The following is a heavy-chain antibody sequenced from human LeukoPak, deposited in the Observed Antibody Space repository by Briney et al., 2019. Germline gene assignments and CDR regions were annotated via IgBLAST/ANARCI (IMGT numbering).Heavy chain of an antibody. Sequence: SQTLSLTCTVSGGSISSGSYYWSWIRQPAGKGLEWIGRIYTSGSTNYNPSLQGRVTISLDAAKHQFSLRLNSMTATDTAMYYCARLLIGHCSGDSCSNIFDYWGPGTLVTVSS. CDR1: GGSISSGSYY. V-gene: IGHV4-61*02. D-gene: IGHD2-15*01. CDR2: IYTSGST. J-gene: IGHJ4*02. CDR3: ARLLIGHCSGDSCSNIFDY.